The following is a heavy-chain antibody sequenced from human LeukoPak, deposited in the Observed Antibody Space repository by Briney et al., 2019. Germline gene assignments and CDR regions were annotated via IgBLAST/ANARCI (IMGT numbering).Heavy chain of an antibody. CDR3: ARETWSGYYKGFDY. CDR1: GFTFSSYA. D-gene: IGHD3-3*01. V-gene: IGHV3-23*01. Sequence: PGGSLRLSCSASGFTFSSYAMSWVRQAPGKGLEWVSAVSGSGGSTYYADSVKGRFTISRDNSKNSLYLQMNSLRAEDTAVYYCARETWSGYYKGFDYWGQGTLVTVSS. CDR2: VSGSGGST. J-gene: IGHJ4*02.